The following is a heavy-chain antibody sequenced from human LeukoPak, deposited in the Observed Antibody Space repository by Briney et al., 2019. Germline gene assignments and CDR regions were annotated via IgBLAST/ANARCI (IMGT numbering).Heavy chain of an antibody. CDR2: INPSGGST. Sequence: DSVEVSCKASGYTFTSYYMHWVRQAPGQGLEWMGIINPSGGSTSYAQKFQGRVTMTRDTSTSTVYMEHSSLRSEDTAVYYCARGGSSGYGTWGQGTLVTVSS. CDR3: ARGGSSGYGT. J-gene: IGHJ4*02. D-gene: IGHD3-22*01. V-gene: IGHV1-46*01. CDR1: GYTFTSYY.